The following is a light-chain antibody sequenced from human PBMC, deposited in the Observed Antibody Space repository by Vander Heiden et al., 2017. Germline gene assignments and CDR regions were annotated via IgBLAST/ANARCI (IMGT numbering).Light chain of an antibody. J-gene: IGLJ3*02. V-gene: IGLV3-21*02. CDR1: NIGSKS. Sequence: SYVLTQPPSVSVAPGQPARITCWGNNIGSKSVHWYQHKPGQAPVLVVYEDSDRPSGIPERFSGSNSGNTATLTISRVEAGDEADYYCQVWDSSSEHWVFGGGTKLTVL. CDR2: EDS. CDR3: QVWDSSSEHWV.